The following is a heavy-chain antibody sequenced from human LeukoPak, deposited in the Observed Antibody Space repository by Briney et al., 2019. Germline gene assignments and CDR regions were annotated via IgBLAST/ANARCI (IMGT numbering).Heavy chain of an antibody. CDR2: ISSSGSTI. Sequence: PGGSLRLSCAASGFTFSSYNMNWVRQAPGKGLEWVSDISSSGSTIYFADSVKGRFTISRDTSKNTLYLQMKSLRAEDTAVYYCAKAWAAAGTFASWGQGTLVTVSS. J-gene: IGHJ4*02. CDR1: GFTFSSYN. CDR3: AKAWAAAGTFAS. D-gene: IGHD6-13*01. V-gene: IGHV3-48*01.